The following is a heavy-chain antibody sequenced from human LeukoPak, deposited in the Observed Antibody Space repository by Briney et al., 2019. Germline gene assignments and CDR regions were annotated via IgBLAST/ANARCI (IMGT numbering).Heavy chain of an antibody. Sequence: SVKVSCKASGGTFSSYTISWVRQAPGQGLEWMGRIIPILGIANYAQKFQGRVTITADKSTSTAYMELSSLRSEDTAVYYCARSPRSSSGWYYYWGQGTLVTVSS. CDR3: ARSPRSSSGWYYY. CDR1: GGTFSSYT. CDR2: IIPILGIA. D-gene: IGHD6-19*01. V-gene: IGHV1-69*02. J-gene: IGHJ4*02.